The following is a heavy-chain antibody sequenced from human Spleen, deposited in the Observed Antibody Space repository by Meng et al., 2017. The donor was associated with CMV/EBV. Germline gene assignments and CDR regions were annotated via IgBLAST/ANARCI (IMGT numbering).Heavy chain of an antibody. CDR2: IGHVGNYK. Sequence: GGSLRLSCAASGFTFSSYGMHWVRQAPGKGLEWVSFIGHVGNYKYYGDSLKGRFTVSRDNSKNTVYLKMSSLRVDDTAVYYCAKETSLYYYYGMDVWGQGTTVTVSS. V-gene: IGHV3-30*02. J-gene: IGHJ6*02. CDR1: GFTFSSYG. D-gene: IGHD3-10*01. CDR3: AKETSLYYYYGMDV.